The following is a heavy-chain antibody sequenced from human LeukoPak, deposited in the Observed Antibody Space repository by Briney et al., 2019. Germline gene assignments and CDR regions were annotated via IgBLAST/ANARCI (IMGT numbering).Heavy chain of an antibody. CDR1: GGSISSSNW. CDR2: IYHSGST. V-gene: IGHV4-4*02. Sequence: SGTLSLTCAVSGGSISSSNWWSWVRQPPGKGLEWIGEIYHSGSTNYNPSLKSRVTISVDKSKNQFSLKLSSVTAADTAVYYCARDLGGGGSYFAFDIWGQGTMVTVSS. D-gene: IGHD1-26*01. J-gene: IGHJ3*02. CDR3: ARDLGGGGSYFAFDI.